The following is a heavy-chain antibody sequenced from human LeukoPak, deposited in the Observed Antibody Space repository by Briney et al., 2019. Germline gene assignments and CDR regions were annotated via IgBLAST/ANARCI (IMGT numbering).Heavy chain of an antibody. CDR1: GFTISTYA. Sequence: PGGSLSLSCAASGFTISTYALSWVRQAPGKGLEWVSGISGSGGSTYYADSVKGRFTISRDNSKNTLYLQMNSLRAEDTAVYYCAKGSEIAAADNIEPFDYWGQGTLVTVSS. J-gene: IGHJ4*02. V-gene: IGHV3-23*01. CDR2: ISGSGGST. CDR3: AKGSEIAAADNIEPFDY. D-gene: IGHD6-13*01.